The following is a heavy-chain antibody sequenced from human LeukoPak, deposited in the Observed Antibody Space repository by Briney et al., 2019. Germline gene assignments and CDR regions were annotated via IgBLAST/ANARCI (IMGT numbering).Heavy chain of an antibody. J-gene: IGHJ4*02. CDR3: ARHTAATDGETPLGY. D-gene: IGHD3-10*01. Sequence: SDTLSLTCTVSGDSISSTSYFWGWIRQPPGKGLEWIGSIYNSGRSHYNPSLKSRVTISVDTSKNQFSLELSSVTAADTAVYYCARHTAATDGETPLGYWGQGTLVTVSS. CDR2: IYNSGRS. V-gene: IGHV4-39*01. CDR1: GDSISSTSYF.